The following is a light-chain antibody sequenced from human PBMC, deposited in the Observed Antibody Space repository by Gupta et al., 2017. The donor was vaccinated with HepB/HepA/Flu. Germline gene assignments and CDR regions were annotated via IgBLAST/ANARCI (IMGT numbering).Light chain of an antibody. CDR1: QSVSSN. V-gene: IGKV3-15*01. Sequence: EIVMTQSPATLSVPPGERATLSCRASQSVSSNLAWYQQKPGQAPRLLIYGASTRATGIPARFSGSGSGTEFTLTISSRQSEDFAVYYCQQYKNWPPYTFGQGTKLEIK. CDR3: QQYKNWPPYT. CDR2: GAS. J-gene: IGKJ2*01.